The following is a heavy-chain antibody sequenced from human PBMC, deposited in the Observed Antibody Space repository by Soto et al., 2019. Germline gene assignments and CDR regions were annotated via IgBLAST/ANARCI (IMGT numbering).Heavy chain of an antibody. V-gene: IGHV4-31*03. Sequence: QVQLQESGPGLVKPSQTLSLTCTVSGGSISSGAYYWSWIRQHPGKGLEWIGYIYYSGSTYYNPSLKSRVTISVDTSKNQVSLKLSSVTAADTAVYYCASSSGARYYDYWGQGTLVTVSS. CDR2: IYYSGST. CDR3: ASSSGARYYDY. D-gene: IGHD2-15*01. CDR1: GGSISSGAYY. J-gene: IGHJ4*02.